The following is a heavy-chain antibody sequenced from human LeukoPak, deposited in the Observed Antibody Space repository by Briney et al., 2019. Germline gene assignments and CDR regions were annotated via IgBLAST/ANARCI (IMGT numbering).Heavy chain of an antibody. Sequence: PSETLSLTCTVSGGSMTSADYYWSWIRQYPGKGLEWLGYIHYSGSTYYNPSLKSRVTISVDTSKNQFSLKLSSVTAADTAVFYCARNFDSYNARDRCGQGRVVTVSS. CDR3: ARNFDSYNARDR. CDR2: IHYSGST. CDR1: GGSMTSADYY. J-gene: IGHJ3*01. D-gene: IGHD3-22*01. V-gene: IGHV4-31*03.